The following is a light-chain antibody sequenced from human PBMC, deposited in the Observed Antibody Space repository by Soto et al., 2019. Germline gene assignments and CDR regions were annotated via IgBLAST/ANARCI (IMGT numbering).Light chain of an antibody. CDR3: QKYDSGPFT. V-gene: IGKV1-27*01. CDR2: AAS. CDR1: QAISHY. Sequence: IQMTQSPSSLSASVGDRVTITCRASQAISHYLAWYQQKPGKAPNLLIYAASTLQSGVPSRFSGSGSGTDFTLTISSLQPEDVGTYYCQKYDSGPFTFGPGTKVDI. J-gene: IGKJ3*01.